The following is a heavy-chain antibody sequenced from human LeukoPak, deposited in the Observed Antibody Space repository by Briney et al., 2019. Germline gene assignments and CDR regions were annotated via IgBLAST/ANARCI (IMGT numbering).Heavy chain of an antibody. CDR1: GYTFTSYD. J-gene: IGHJ6*02. CDR2: MNPNSGNT. D-gene: IGHD6-19*01. Sequence: ASVKVSCKASGYTFTSYDINWVRQAPGQGLEWMGWMNPNSGNTGYAQKFQGRVTMTRNTSISTAYMELSSLRSEDTAVYYCARGGDSSGWYYYYYGMDVWGQGTTVTVSS. CDR3: ARGGDSSGWYYYYYGMDV. V-gene: IGHV1-8*01.